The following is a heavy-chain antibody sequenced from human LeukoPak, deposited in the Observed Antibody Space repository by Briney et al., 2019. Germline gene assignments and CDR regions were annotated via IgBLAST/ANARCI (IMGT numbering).Heavy chain of an antibody. CDR1: GFTFSSYE. D-gene: IGHD1-26*01. Sequence: PGGSLRLSCAASGFTFSSYEMNWVRQAPGKGLEWVSYISSSGSTIYYADSVKGRFTISRDNAKNSLYLQMNSLRAEDTAVYYCARVGSGSYYVDYWGQGTLVTVSS. CDR2: ISSSGSTI. CDR3: ARVGSGSYYVDY. V-gene: IGHV3-48*03. J-gene: IGHJ4*02.